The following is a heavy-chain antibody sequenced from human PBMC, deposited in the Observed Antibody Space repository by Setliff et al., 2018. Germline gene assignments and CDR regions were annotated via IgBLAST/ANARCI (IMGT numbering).Heavy chain of an antibody. V-gene: IGHV2-5*01. CDR2: IYWNDDK. CDR1: GFSLSTSGVG. D-gene: IGHD4-17*01. J-gene: IGHJ1*01. Sequence: SGPTLVNPTQTLTLTCTFSGFSLSTSGVGVGWIRQPPGKALEWLALIYWNDDKRHSPSLKSRLTITKDTSKNQVVLTMINMDPVDTATYYCAHKYGDYVRYFQHWGQGTLVTVSS. CDR3: AHKYGDYVRYFQH.